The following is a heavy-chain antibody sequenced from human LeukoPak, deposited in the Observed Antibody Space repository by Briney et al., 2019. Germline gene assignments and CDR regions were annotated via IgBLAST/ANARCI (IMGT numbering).Heavy chain of an antibody. CDR1: GFTFSNAW. CDR2: IKSKTDGGTT. CDR3: TTRNFSSGWILFDY. Sequence: GGSLSLSCAASGFTFSNAWMSWVRQAPGKGLEWVGRIKSKTDGGTTDYAAPVKGRFTISRDDSKNTLYLQMNSLKTEDTAVYYCTTRNFSSGWILFDYWGQGTLVTVSS. V-gene: IGHV3-15*01. D-gene: IGHD6-19*01. J-gene: IGHJ4*02.